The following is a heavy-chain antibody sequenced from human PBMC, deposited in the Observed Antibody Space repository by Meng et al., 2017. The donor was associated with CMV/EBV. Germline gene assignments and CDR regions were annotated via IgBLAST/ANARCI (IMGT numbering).Heavy chain of an antibody. Sequence: GESLKISCAASGFTFSSSWMHWVCQAPEKGLEWVADIKCDGSAKYYVDSVKGRLTISRDNAKNSLYLQVNSLRAEDMTVYYCVRIDGIRGGFDYWGQGTLVTVSS. V-gene: IGHV3-52*01. J-gene: IGHJ4*02. CDR3: VRIDGIRGGFDY. CDR1: GFTFSSSW. CDR2: IKCDGSAK. D-gene: IGHD3-10*01.